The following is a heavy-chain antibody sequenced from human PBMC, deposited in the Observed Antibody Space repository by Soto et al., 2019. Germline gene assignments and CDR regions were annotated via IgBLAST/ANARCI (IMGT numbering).Heavy chain of an antibody. Sequence: QLQLQESGSGLVKPSQTLSLTCAVSGGSISSGGYSWSWIRQPPGKGLEWIGYIYHSGSTYYNPSLKSRFTISVDRSKNQFSLKLSSVTAADTAVYYCARAGCSGGSCYPSYYYYGMDVWGQGTTVTVSS. CDR2: IYHSGST. D-gene: IGHD2-15*01. CDR1: GGSISSGGYS. V-gene: IGHV4-30-2*01. CDR3: ARAGCSGGSCYPSYYYYGMDV. J-gene: IGHJ6*02.